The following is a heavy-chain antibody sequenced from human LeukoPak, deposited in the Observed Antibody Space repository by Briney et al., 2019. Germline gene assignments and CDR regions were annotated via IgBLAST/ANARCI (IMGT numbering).Heavy chain of an antibody. J-gene: IGHJ4*02. D-gene: IGHD3-10*01. CDR2: ISNSGGST. CDR1: GFTFSNYA. CDR3: QSPPMVRGFIIDRDY. Sequence: PGGSLRLSCAASGFTFSNYAMSWVRQAPGKGLEWVSSISNSGGSTYYADSVRGRFTISRDNSKNTLYLQMNSLRAEDTAVYYCQSPPMVRGFIIDRDYWGQEPLVTVPS. V-gene: IGHV3-23*01.